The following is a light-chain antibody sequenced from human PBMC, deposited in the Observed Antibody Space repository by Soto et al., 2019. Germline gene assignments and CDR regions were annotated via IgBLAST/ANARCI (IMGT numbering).Light chain of an antibody. CDR2: EVS. Sequence: QSALTQPASVSGSPGQSITISCTGTSSDVGGYKYVSWYQQHPGKAPKLMIYEVSNRPSGVSNRFSGSKSGNTASLTISGLQADDEADYYCSSYTSSSPYVFGTGTKLTVL. V-gene: IGLV2-14*01. CDR1: SSDVGGYKY. J-gene: IGLJ1*01. CDR3: SSYTSSSPYV.